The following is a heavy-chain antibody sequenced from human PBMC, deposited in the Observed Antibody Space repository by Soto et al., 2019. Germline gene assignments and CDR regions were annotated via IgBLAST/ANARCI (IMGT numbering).Heavy chain of an antibody. CDR1: GYTFTSYY. CDR2: INPSGGST. Sequence: ASVKVSCKASGYTFTSYYMHWVRQAPGQGLEWMGIINPSGGSTSYAQKFQGRVTMTRDASTSTVYMELSSLRSEDTAVYYCARVGVTGTPFDYWGQGTLVTVSS. D-gene: IGHD1-1*01. J-gene: IGHJ4*02. V-gene: IGHV1-46*01. CDR3: ARVGVTGTPFDY.